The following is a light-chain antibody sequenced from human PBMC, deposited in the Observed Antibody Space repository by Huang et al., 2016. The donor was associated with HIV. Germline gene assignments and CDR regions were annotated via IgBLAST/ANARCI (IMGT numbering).Light chain of an antibody. V-gene: IGKV3D-11*01. CDR3: QQRSNWHPLS. CDR1: QRVGS. CDR2: DVA. J-gene: IGKJ4*01. Sequence: EIVLTPSPATLSLSPGDKATLSCRASQRVGSVAWYQQKPGQAPRRRIYDVANRATGIPARFSGSGPGTDFTLTISSLEPEDFAVYYCQQRSNWHPLSFGGGTKVEIK.